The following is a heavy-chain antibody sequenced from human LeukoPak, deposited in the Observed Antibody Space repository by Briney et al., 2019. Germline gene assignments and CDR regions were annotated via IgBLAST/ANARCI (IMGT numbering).Heavy chain of an antibody. Sequence: PGGSLRLSCAASGFTFSIYWMSWFRQAPGKGLEWVGRIRSKANNYATAYAASVEGRFTISRDDSKSTAYLQMNSLKTEDTAVYYCTRLTGADVFDIWGQGTMVTVSS. CDR2: IRSKANNYAT. D-gene: IGHD3-10*01. J-gene: IGHJ3*02. CDR1: GFTFSIYW. V-gene: IGHV3-73*01. CDR3: TRLTGADVFDI.